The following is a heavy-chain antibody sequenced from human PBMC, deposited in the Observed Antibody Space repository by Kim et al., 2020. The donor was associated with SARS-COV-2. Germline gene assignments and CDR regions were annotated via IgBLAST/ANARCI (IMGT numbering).Heavy chain of an antibody. D-gene: IGHD4-17*01. CDR1: GFTFSSYA. Sequence: GGSLRLSCAASGFTFSSYAMSWVRQAPGKGLEWVSAISGSGGSTYYADSVKGRFTISRDISKNTLYLQMNSLRAEDTAVYYCAKGGTAHYCDYGHRAYGMDVWGQGTTVTVSS. CDR3: AKGGTAHYCDYGHRAYGMDV. CDR2: ISGSGGST. V-gene: IGHV3-23*01. J-gene: IGHJ6*02.